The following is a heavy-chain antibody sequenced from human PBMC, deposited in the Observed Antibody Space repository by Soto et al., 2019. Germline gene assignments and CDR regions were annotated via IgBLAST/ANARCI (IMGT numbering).Heavy chain of an antibody. CDR3: ARHVDSSSYFDY. V-gene: IGHV4-39*01. CDR2: ISYSGTT. CDR1: GDSINSSDYY. D-gene: IGHD6-13*01. J-gene: IGHJ4*02. Sequence: SETLSLTCSVSGDSINSSDYYWGWIRRPPGKGLEWIGSISYSGTTYYNPSLKSRVTISVDTSKTQFSLRLTSVTAPDTALYYCARHVDSSSYFDYWGQGTPVTVSS.